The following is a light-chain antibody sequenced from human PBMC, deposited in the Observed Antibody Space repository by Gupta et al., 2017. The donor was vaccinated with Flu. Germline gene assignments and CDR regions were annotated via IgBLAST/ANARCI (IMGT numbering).Light chain of an antibody. V-gene: IGKV1-8*01. CDR3: QQYYSYPRT. CDR1: QGISSY. Sequence: PSSLSASTGDRVTITCRASQGISSYLAWYQQKPGKAPKLLIYAASTVQSGVPSRFSGSGSGTDFTLTISCLQSEDFATYYCQQYYSYPRTFGQGTKVEIK. J-gene: IGKJ1*01. CDR2: AAS.